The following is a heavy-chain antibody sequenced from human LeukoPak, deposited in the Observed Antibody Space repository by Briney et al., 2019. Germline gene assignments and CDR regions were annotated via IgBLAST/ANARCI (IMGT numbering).Heavy chain of an antibody. V-gene: IGHV1-18*01. D-gene: IGHD3-16*01. CDR1: GYTFTSYG. CDR3: ARALARMITFGGVIP. J-gene: IGHJ5*02. CDR2: ISAYNGNT. Sequence: GASVKVSCKASGYTFTSYGISWVRQAPGQGLEWMGWISAYNGNTNYAQKLQGRVTTTTDTSTSTAYMELRSLRSDDTAVYYCARALARMITFGGVIPWGQGTLVTVSS.